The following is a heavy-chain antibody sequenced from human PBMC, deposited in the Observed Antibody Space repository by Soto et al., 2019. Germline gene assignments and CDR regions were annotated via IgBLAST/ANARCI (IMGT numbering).Heavy chain of an antibody. D-gene: IGHD6-13*01. CDR3: ARGRGIAAAGTSVNYYYGMDV. J-gene: IGHJ6*02. CDR2: IIPIFGTA. V-gene: IGHV1-69*06. Sequence: SVKVSCKASGGTFSSYAISWVRQAPGQGLEWMGGIIPIFGTANYAQKFQGRVTITADKSTSTAYMELSSLRSEDTAVYYCARGRGIAAAGTSVNYYYGMDVWGQGTTVTVSS. CDR1: GGTFSSYA.